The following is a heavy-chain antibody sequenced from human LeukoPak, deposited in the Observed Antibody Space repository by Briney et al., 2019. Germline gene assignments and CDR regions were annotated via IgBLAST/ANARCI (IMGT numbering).Heavy chain of an antibody. CDR3: ASSTRYYYDSSGYYYNY. V-gene: IGHV3-11*01. CDR1: GFTFSDYY. CDR2: ISSSGSTI. Sequence: GGSLRHSCAASGFTFSDYYMSWIRQAPGKGLEWVSYISSSGSTIYYADSVKGRFAISRDNAKNSLYLQMNSLRAEDTAVYYCASSTRYYYDSSGYYYNYWGQGTLVTVSS. D-gene: IGHD3-22*01. J-gene: IGHJ4*02.